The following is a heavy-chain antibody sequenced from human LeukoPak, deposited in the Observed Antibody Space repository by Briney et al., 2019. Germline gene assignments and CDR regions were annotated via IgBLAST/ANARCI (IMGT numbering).Heavy chain of an antibody. J-gene: IGHJ3*02. CDR3: ARYYYGSGSPLEAFDI. Sequence: GESLKISCKGSEYSFTSYWIGWVRQMPGKGLEWMGIIYPGDSDTRYSPSFQGQVTISADKSISTAYLQWSSLKASDTAMYYCARYYYGSGSPLEAFDIWGQGTMVTVSS. CDR2: IYPGDSDT. CDR1: EYSFTSYW. V-gene: IGHV5-51*01. D-gene: IGHD3-10*01.